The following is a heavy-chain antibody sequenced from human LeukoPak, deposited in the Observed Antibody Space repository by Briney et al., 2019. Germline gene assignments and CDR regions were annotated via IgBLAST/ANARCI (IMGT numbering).Heavy chain of an antibody. CDR3: AKEGGYRYDLDNPLEY. J-gene: IGHJ4*02. D-gene: IGHD5-18*01. V-gene: IGHV3-7*01. Sequence: SGGSLRLSCAASGFTFSTSWMTWVRQAPGKGLEWVANINGDGSLNGHVASVKGRFTISRDNSKDTLYLQINSLRSEDTAVYYCAKEGGYRYDLDNPLEYWGQGTLVTVSS. CDR2: INGDGSLN. CDR1: GFTFSTSW.